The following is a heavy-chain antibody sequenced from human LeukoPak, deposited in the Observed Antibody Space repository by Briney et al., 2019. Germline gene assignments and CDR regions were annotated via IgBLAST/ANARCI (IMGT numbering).Heavy chain of an antibody. CDR3: ARQGSGGHYYYYYMDV. D-gene: IGHD3-3*01. J-gene: IGHJ6*03. CDR2: INHSGST. Sequence: SETLSLTCAVYGGSFSGYYWGWIRQPPGKGLERIGEINHSGSTNYNPSLKSRVTISVDTSKNQFSLKLSSVTAADTAVYYCARQGSGGHYYYYYMDVWGKGTTVTISS. V-gene: IGHV4-34*01. CDR1: GGSFSGYY.